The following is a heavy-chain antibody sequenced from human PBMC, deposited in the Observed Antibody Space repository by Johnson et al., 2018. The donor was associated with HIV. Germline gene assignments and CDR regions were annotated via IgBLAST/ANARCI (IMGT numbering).Heavy chain of an antibody. Sequence: VQLVESGGGLVQPGGSLRLSCAASGFAVSSNYMSWVRQAPGKGLEWVSVIYSGGSTYYADSVKGRFTISRDNAKNSLYLQMNSLRAEDTAVYYCARGGLLHAFDIWGQGTMVTVSS. V-gene: IGHV3-66*01. CDR2: IYSGGST. CDR1: GFAVSSNY. J-gene: IGHJ3*02. D-gene: IGHD2/OR15-2a*01. CDR3: ARGGLLHAFDI.